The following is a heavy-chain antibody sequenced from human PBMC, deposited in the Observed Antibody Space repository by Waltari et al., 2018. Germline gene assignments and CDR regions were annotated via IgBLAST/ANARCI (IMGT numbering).Heavy chain of an antibody. CDR1: GYTFTSYG. CDR3: ARVGYSSSWDDY. J-gene: IGHJ4*02. CDR2: ISAYNGNT. V-gene: IGHV1-18*04. D-gene: IGHD6-13*01. Sequence: QVQLVQSGAEVKKPGASVKVSCKASGYTFTSYGIIWVRKAPGQGLEWRGWISAYNGNTNDEQKLQGRVTMTTDTSTSTAYMGLRSLRSDDTAGYYCARVGYSSSWDDYWGQGTLVTVSS.